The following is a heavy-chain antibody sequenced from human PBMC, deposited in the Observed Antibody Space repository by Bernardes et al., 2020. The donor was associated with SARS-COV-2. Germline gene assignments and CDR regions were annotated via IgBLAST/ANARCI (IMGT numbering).Heavy chain of an antibody. CDR2: IYFTGRT. CDR3: ARGYAYYYDTTGNYPYVSFDV. V-gene: IGHV4-59*01. D-gene: IGHD3-22*01. Sequence: SETLSLTCSVSGDSITSNYWGWIRQLPGKGLEWIGDIYFTGRTNYNPSLKSRVTISVATSKKVFSLNLRSVADADTAVYYCARGYAYYYDTTGNYPYVSFDVWGQGTTVTVSS. J-gene: IGHJ3*01. CDR1: GDSITSNY.